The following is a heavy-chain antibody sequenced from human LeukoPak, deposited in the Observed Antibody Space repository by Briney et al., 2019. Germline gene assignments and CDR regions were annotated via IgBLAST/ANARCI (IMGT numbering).Heavy chain of an antibody. D-gene: IGHD3-10*01. CDR1: GFPFSSYW. CDR3: AREDYYGSGNYVAWGGGFDV. CDR2: IKQGGGEK. V-gene: IGHV3-7*01. Sequence: PGGSLRLSCAASGFPFSSYWMTWVRQAPGKGLEWVANIKQGGGEKYTISRDNAKNSVYLQMNSLRAEDTAVYYCAREDYYGSGNYVAWGGGFDVWGQGTTVTVSS. J-gene: IGHJ6*02.